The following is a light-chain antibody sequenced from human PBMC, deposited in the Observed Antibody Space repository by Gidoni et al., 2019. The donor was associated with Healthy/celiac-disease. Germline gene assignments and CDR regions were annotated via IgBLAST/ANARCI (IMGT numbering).Light chain of an antibody. V-gene: IGKV1-33*01. CDR1: PDLSNY. Sequence: DIQMNKSPSSLSASVGDRVTITCQVSPDLSNYLNWYQQKPGKAPKLLIYDASNLETWVPSRFSGSVSETDFTFTVSCLQPEDIATYYCQQYDNLPLTFGPGTKVDIK. CDR2: DAS. CDR3: QQYDNLPLT. J-gene: IGKJ3*01.